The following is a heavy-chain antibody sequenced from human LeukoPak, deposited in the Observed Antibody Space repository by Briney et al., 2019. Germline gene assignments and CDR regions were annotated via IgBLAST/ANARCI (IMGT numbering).Heavy chain of an antibody. CDR1: GYSFTSYW. CDR2: IYPGDSDT. CDR3: ARHVSAAAGTEPFDY. D-gene: IGHD6-13*01. J-gene: IGHJ4*02. Sequence: GESLKISCKGSGYSFTSYWIGWVRQMPGKGLEWMGIIYPGDSDTRYSPSFQGQVTISADKSISTAYLQWSSLEASDTAMYYCARHVSAAAGTEPFDYWGQGTLVTVSS. V-gene: IGHV5-51*01.